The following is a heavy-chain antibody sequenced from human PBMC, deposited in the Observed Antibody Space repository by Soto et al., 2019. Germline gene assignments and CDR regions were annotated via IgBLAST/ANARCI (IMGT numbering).Heavy chain of an antibody. CDR2: IKSKSDGGTT. Sequence: EVQLVESGGGLVKPGESLTLSCAASGFTFSNARMSWVRQAPGKGLEWVGRIKSKSDGGTTDYAAPMKGRFTVSRDDAKNTLYLQMNSLKTEDTAVYYCTTDRDWFDPWGQGTLVTVSS. J-gene: IGHJ5*02. CDR1: GFTFSNAR. CDR3: TTDRDWFDP. V-gene: IGHV3-15*01.